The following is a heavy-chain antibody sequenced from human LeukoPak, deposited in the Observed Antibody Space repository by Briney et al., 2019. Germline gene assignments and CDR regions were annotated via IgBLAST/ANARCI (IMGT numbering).Heavy chain of an antibody. CDR3: ARGGAVTRFLRSYYFDY. V-gene: IGHV7-4-1*02. CDR2: INTNTGNP. Sequence: ASVKVSCKASGYTFTSYAMNWVRQAPGQGLEWMGWINTNTGNPTYAQGFTGRFVFSLDTSVSTAYLQISSLKAEDTAVYYCARGGAVTRFLRSYYFDYWGQGTLVTVSS. J-gene: IGHJ4*02. D-gene: IGHD4-17*01. CDR1: GYTFTSYA.